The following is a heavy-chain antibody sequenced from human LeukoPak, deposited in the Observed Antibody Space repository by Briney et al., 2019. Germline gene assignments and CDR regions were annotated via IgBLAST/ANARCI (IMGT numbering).Heavy chain of an antibody. CDR2: IYPGDSDT. V-gene: IGHV5-51*01. CDR3: ARLLGLRYFDWLFDAFDI. J-gene: IGHJ3*02. Sequence: PGESLKISCKGSGYSFTSYWIGWVRQMPGKGLEWMGIIYPGDSDTRYSPSFQGQVTISADKSISTAYLQWSSLKASDTAMYYCARLLGLRYFDWLFDAFDIWGQGTMVTVSS. D-gene: IGHD3-9*01. CDR1: GYSFTSYW.